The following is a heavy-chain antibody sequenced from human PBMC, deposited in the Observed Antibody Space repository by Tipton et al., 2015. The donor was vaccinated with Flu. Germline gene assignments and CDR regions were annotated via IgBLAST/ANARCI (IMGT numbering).Heavy chain of an antibody. D-gene: IGHD2-15*01. CDR3: ARRPSGAVVAYYFEY. J-gene: IGHJ4*02. CDR1: GDSIGRAYC. Sequence: TLSLTCSVSGDSIGRAYCWSWIRQPPGKGLEWIGEINHSGSTNYNPSLKSRVTISVDTSKNQFSLRVNSVTAADTAVYYCARRPSGAVVAYYFEYWGQGTLVTVSS. CDR2: INHSGST. V-gene: IGHV4-34*01.